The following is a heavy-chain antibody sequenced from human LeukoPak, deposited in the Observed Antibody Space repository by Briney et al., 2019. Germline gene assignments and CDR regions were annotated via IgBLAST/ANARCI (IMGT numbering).Heavy chain of an antibody. Sequence: PGGSLRLSCAASGFTFSSYAMSWARQAPGKGLEWVSGISGNGGGTYYADSVKGRFTISRDNSKNTLYLQMNSLRAEDTAVYYCAKSFGYSRSWFDYWGQGTPVTVS. V-gene: IGHV3-23*01. D-gene: IGHD6-13*01. CDR1: GFTFSSYA. CDR3: AKSFGYSRSWFDY. J-gene: IGHJ4*02. CDR2: ISGNGGGT.